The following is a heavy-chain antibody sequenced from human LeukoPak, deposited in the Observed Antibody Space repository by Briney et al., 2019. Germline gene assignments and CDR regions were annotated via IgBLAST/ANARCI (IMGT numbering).Heavy chain of an antibody. CDR3: ARERAYYDILPRWFDP. Sequence: SETLSLTCTVSGGPISSSYWSWIRQPPGKGLEWIAYIYNSGNTNYNPSLKSRVTISLDTSKNQFSLKLSSVTAADTAVYYCARERAYYDILPRWFDPWGQGTLVTVSS. V-gene: IGHV4-4*08. CDR2: IYNSGNT. D-gene: IGHD3-9*01. J-gene: IGHJ5*02. CDR1: GGPISSSY.